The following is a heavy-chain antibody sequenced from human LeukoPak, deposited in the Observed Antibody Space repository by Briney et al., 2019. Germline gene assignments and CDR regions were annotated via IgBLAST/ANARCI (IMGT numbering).Heavy chain of an antibody. V-gene: IGHV1-3*03. CDR1: GYTFTSYA. Sequence: GASVKVSCKASGYTFTSYAMHWVRQAPGQRLEWMGWINAGNGNTKYSQEFQGRVTITRDTSASTAYMELSSLRSEDVAVYYCARVVKYRSGPLTDLLPYYFDYWGQGTLVTVSS. CDR3: ARVVKYRSGPLTDLLPYYFDY. D-gene: IGHD6-19*01. CDR2: INAGNGNT. J-gene: IGHJ4*02.